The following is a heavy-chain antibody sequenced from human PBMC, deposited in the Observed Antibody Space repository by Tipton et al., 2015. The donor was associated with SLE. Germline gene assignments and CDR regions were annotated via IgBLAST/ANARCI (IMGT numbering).Heavy chain of an antibody. CDR1: GGSISSGSYS. Sequence: TLSLTCTVSGGSISSGSYSWGWIRQPPGKGLEWIGSIFYSGSTSYNPSLKSRVTISVDTSKNQFSLKLNSVTAADTAVYYCARHEDRGYSYGSSFDYWGQGTLVPVSS. CDR3: ARHEDRGYSYGSSFDY. CDR2: IFYSGST. V-gene: IGHV4-39*01. D-gene: IGHD5-18*01. J-gene: IGHJ4*02.